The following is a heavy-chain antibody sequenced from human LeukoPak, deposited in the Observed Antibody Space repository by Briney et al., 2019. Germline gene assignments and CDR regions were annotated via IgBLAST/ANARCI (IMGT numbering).Heavy chain of an antibody. CDR1: GFTFSSYA. J-gene: IGHJ4*02. V-gene: IGHV3-30-3*01. CDR3: AKGGSYPIDY. CDR2: ISYDGSNK. D-gene: IGHD1-26*01. Sequence: GGSLRLSCAASGFTFSSYAMHWVRQAPGKGLEWVAVISYDGSNKYYADSVRGRFTISRDNAKNTLYQQMNSLRAEDTAVYYCAKGGSYPIDYWGQGALVTVSS.